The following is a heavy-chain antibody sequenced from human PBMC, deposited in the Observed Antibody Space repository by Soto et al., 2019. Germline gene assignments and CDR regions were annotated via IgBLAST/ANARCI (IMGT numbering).Heavy chain of an antibody. CDR2: INVGNGNT. CDR3: ARVDYDSSGYYPDY. V-gene: IGHV1-3*01. CDR1: GYTFTSYA. D-gene: IGHD3-22*01. J-gene: IGHJ4*02. Sequence: GASVKVSCKASGYTFTSYAMHWVRQAPGQRLEWMGWINVGNGNTKYSQKFQGRVTITRDTSASTAYMELSSLRSEDTAVYYCARVDYDSSGYYPDYWGQGTLVTVSS.